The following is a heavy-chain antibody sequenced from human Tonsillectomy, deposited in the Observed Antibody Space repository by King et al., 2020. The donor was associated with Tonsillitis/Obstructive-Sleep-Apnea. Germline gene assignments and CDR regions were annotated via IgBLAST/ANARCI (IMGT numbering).Heavy chain of an antibody. CDR2: INYSGST. CDR1: GGSISSSSYY. Sequence: QLQESGPGLVKPSETLCLTCTVSGGSISSSSYYWGWIRQPPGKGLEWIGSINYSGSTYYNPSLKSRVTISVDTSKNQFSLKLSSVTAADTAVYYCARGSRNWYFDLWGRGTLVTVSS. V-gene: IGHV4-39*01. CDR3: ARGSRNWYFDL. J-gene: IGHJ2*01. D-gene: IGHD2-2*01.